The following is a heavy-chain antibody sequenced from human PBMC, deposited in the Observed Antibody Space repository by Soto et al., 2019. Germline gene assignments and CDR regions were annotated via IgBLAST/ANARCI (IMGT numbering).Heavy chain of an antibody. V-gene: IGHV1-3*01. Sequence: ASVKVSCKASGYTFTGYDMHWVRQAPGQRLEWMGWINAGNGNTKYSQKFQGRVTITRDTSASTAYMELSSLRSEDTAVYYCARDPGGIAARPHNWFDPWGQGTLVTVSS. CDR1: GYTFTGYD. J-gene: IGHJ5*02. CDR3: ARDPGGIAARPHNWFDP. D-gene: IGHD6-6*01. CDR2: INAGNGNT.